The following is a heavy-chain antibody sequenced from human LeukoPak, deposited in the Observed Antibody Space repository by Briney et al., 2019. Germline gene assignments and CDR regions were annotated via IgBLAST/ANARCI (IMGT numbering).Heavy chain of an antibody. J-gene: IGHJ5*02. Sequence: ASVKVSCKVSGYTLTELSIHWVRQAPGKGLEWMGGLDPEYAETIYAQKFQGRVTMTEDTSPDTAYMELSSLRSEDTAVYYCARSVLDMVRENNWFDPWGQGTLVTVSS. CDR3: ARSVLDMVRENNWFDP. CDR2: LDPEYAET. CDR1: GYTLTELS. V-gene: IGHV1-24*01. D-gene: IGHD3-10*01.